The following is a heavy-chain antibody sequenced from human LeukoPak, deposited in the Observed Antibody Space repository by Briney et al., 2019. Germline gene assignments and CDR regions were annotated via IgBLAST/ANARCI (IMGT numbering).Heavy chain of an antibody. J-gene: IGHJ5*02. CDR2: INHSGST. CDR3: ARGLQAYSSSWYALVNWFDP. D-gene: IGHD6-13*01. CDR1: GFTFSSYS. V-gene: IGHV4-34*01. Sequence: GSLRLSCAASGFTFSSYSMNWVRQAPGKGLEWIGEINHSGSTNYNPSLKSRVIISVDTSKNQFSLKLSSVTAADTAVYYCARGLQAYSSSWYALVNWFDPWGQGTLVTVSS.